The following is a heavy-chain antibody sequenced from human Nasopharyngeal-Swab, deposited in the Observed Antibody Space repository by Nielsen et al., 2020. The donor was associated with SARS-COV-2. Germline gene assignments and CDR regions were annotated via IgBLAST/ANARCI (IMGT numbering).Heavy chain of an antibody. V-gene: IGHV3-48*03. CDR2: ISSSGSIT. J-gene: IGHJ4*02. Sequence: GESLKISCAASGFTFSSYEMNWVRQAPGKGLEWLSYISSSGSITYYADSVKGRFTISRDNAKNSLYLQMNSLRAEDTAVYYCARDPIYSSMRNVFDYWGQGTLVTVSS. CDR3: ARDPIYSSMRNVFDY. D-gene: IGHD3-10*01. CDR1: GFTFSSYE.